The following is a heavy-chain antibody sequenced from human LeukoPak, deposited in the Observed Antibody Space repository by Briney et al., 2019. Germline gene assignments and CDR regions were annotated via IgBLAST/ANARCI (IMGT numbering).Heavy chain of an antibody. CDR2: INPSGGST. D-gene: IGHD3-10*01. V-gene: IGHV1-46*01. CDR3: ARNENYGSGSSTHYYYMDV. J-gene: IGHJ6*03. Sequence: ASVKVSCKASGYTFTGYYMHWVRQAPGQGLEWMGIINPSGGSTSYAQKFQGRVTMTRDASTSTVCMELSSLRSEDTAVYYCARNENYGSGSSTHYYYMDVWGKGTTVTISS. CDR1: GYTFTGYY.